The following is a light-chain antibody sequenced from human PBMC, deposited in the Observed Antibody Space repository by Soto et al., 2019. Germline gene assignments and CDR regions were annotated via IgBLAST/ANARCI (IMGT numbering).Light chain of an antibody. CDR2: SAS. V-gene: IGKV3-15*01. CDR3: QQYNNWPPYS. CDR1: QSVGTN. J-gene: IGKJ2*01. Sequence: IVMTQSPATLSVSPGESATLSCRASQSVGTNLAWYQQTPGQAPRVLIHSASTRATGIPARFSGSGSDTEFTLTISGLQSEDFAIYYCQQYNNWPPYSFGQGTKLEN.